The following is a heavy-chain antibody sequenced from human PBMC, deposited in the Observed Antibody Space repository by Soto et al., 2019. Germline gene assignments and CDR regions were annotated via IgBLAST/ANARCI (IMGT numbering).Heavy chain of an antibody. Sequence: ASVKVSCKVSGSPLTELSMHWEQQVPEKGLEWMGGFDPEHGETIYAHKFQCRVTMTVDTSTDTASMELSILRSDDTAVYYCAPVLLLCYYDSRLEPFDIWGQGTMVTVS. D-gene: IGHD3-22*01. CDR1: GSPLTELS. CDR2: FDPEHGET. V-gene: IGHV1-24*01. CDR3: APVLLLCYYDSRLEPFDI. J-gene: IGHJ3*02.